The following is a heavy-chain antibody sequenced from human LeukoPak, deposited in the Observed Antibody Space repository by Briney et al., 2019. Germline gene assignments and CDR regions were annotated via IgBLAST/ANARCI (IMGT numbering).Heavy chain of an antibody. D-gene: IGHD4-17*01. Sequence: SETLSLTCTVSSASFKTYYWSWIRQPPGKGLEWIGYIFYSGSTNYNPSLKSRVTISVDTSKNQFSLKLSSVTAADTAVYYCARFYGDYKNWFDPWGQGTLVTVSS. CDR3: ARFYGDYKNWFDP. CDR1: SASFKTYY. CDR2: IFYSGST. V-gene: IGHV4-59*12. J-gene: IGHJ5*02.